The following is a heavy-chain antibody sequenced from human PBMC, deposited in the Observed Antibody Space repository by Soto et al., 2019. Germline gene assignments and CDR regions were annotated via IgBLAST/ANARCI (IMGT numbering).Heavy chain of an antibody. V-gene: IGHV3-23*01. CDR3: TQYRLGGNLDY. Sequence: GGSLRLSCAASGFTFNNYAMNWVRQAPGKGLEWVATISGTGGSTYYADSVKGRFTISRDNSKNTLYLQMNSLRVEDTAVYYCTQYRLGGNLDYWGQGTQVTVSS. CDR1: GFTFNNYA. CDR2: ISGTGGST. D-gene: IGHD3-3*01. J-gene: IGHJ4*02.